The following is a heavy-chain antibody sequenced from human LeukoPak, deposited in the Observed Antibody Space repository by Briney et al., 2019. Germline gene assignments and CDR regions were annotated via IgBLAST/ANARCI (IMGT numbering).Heavy chain of an antibody. CDR2: ISSSSSYI. CDR1: GFTFSSYS. Sequence: GGSLRLPCAASGFTFSSYSMNWVRQAPGKGLEWVSSISSSSSYIYYADSVKGRFTISRDNAKNSLYLQMNSLRAEDTAVYYCAGALPGYYDSSRYLDYWGQGTLVTVSS. J-gene: IGHJ4*02. CDR3: AGALPGYYDSSRYLDY. D-gene: IGHD3-22*01. V-gene: IGHV3-21*01.